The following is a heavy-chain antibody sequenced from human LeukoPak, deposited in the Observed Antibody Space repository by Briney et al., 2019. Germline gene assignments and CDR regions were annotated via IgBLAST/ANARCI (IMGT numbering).Heavy chain of an antibody. D-gene: IGHD3-22*01. CDR3: ARPNITSYYDSRGYDAFDV. Sequence: GVSRQISFKGSGYKFTTYWIAWVRPMPGKGLDWMGFSYPGDSDTRYSPSFQGQVTISADKSVNSAYLQWSSLKASDTAMYYCARPNITSYYDSRGYDAFDVWGQGTMVTVSS. V-gene: IGHV5-51*01. J-gene: IGHJ3*01. CDR2: SYPGDSDT. CDR1: GYKFTTYW.